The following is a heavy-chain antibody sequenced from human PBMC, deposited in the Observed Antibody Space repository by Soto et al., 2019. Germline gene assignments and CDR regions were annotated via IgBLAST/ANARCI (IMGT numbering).Heavy chain of an antibody. Sequence: QLQLQESGPGLVKPSETLSLTCTVSGGSITSSSYSWGWIRQPPGKGLEWIGSIYYSGSTYYNPSLKSRVTISVDTSKNQFSLKLSSVTAADTAVYYWARHTPAISISDHWGQGTLVTVSS. J-gene: IGHJ4*02. V-gene: IGHV4-39*01. CDR2: IYYSGST. D-gene: IGHD2-15*01. CDR3: ARHTPAISISDH. CDR1: GGSITSSSYS.